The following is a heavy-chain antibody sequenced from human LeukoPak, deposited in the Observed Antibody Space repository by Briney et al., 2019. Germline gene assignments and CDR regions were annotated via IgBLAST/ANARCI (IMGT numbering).Heavy chain of an antibody. V-gene: IGHV4-61*09. D-gene: IGHD3-10*01. CDR1: GGSISSGSYY. Sequence: SETLSLTCTVSGGSISSGSYYWSWIRQPAGKGLEWIGEINHSGSTNYNPSLKSRVTISVDTSKNQFSLKLSSVTAADTAVYYCARDTVRGGPDYWGQGTLVTVSS. CDR3: ARDTVRGGPDY. CDR2: INHSGST. J-gene: IGHJ4*02.